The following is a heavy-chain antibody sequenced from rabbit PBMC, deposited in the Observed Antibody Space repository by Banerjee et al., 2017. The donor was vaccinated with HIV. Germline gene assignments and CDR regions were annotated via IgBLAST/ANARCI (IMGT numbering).Heavy chain of an antibody. CDR2: IDAGSSGST. D-gene: IGHD1-1*01. V-gene: IGHV1S45*01. Sequence: QEQLVESGGDLVQPEGSLTLTCTASGVSFSTSSYMCWVRQAPGKGLEWIACIDAGSSGSTYYASWAKGRFTISKTSSTTVTLQMTSLTAADTATYFCARNYVNAFDPWGQGTLVTVS. J-gene: IGHJ2*01. CDR1: GVSFSTSSY. CDR3: ARNYVNAFDP.